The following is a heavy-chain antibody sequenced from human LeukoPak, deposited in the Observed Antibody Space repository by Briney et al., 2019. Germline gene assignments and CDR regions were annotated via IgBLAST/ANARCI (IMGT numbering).Heavy chain of an antibody. CDR1: GYTFTGYY. Sequence: ASVKVSCKASGYTFTGYYMHWVRQAPGQGLEWMGWINPNSGGTNYAQKFQGRVTMTRDTSISTAYMELSRLRSDDTAVYYCARESYYDILTGRTLDYWGQGTLVTVSS. V-gene: IGHV1-2*02. CDR3: ARESYYDILTGRTLDY. D-gene: IGHD3-9*01. CDR2: INPNSGGT. J-gene: IGHJ4*02.